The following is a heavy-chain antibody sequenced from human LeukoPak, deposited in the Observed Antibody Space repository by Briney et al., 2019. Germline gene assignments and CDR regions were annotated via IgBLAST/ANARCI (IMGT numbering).Heavy chain of an antibody. CDR3: ARDRVFEYSDTGSFDY. V-gene: IGHV3-7*01. D-gene: IGHD6-6*01. J-gene: IGHJ4*02. CDR1: GFTFSNYG. Sequence: PGESLRLSCAASGFTFSNYGLYWVRQAPGKGLEWVANIKQDGSEKYYVDSVKGRFTISRDNAQNSLFLQMNSLRAEDTAVYYCARDRVFEYSDTGSFDYWGQGTLVTVSS. CDR2: IKQDGSEK.